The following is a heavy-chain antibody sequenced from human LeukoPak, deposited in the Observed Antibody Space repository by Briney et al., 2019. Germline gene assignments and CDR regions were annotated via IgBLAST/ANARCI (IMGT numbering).Heavy chain of an antibody. J-gene: IGHJ6*02. CDR1: GFKFSDHY. Sequence: PGGTLRFYSAGSGFKFSDHYIDWVRQAPGKGLEWVGRSRNNATSYTTEYAASVEGRFNISRHDSESSLSLQMNSLRTEDTAVYYCGRIAINANNGMDVWGQGTTVTVSS. CDR2: SRNNATSYTT. D-gene: IGHD1/OR15-1a*01. V-gene: IGHV3-72*01. CDR3: GRIAINANNGMDV.